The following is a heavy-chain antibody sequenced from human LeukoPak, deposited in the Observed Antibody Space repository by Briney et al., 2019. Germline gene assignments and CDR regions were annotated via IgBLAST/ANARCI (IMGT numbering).Heavy chain of an antibody. CDR1: GYSISSGYY. Sequence: SETLSLTCTVSGYSISSGYYWGWIRQPPGKGLEWIGSIYHSGSTYYNPSLKSRVTISVDTSKNQFSLKLSSVTAADTAVYYCAREVVTRDGDYWGQGTLVTVSS. V-gene: IGHV4-38-2*02. CDR2: IYHSGST. CDR3: AREVVTRDGDY. J-gene: IGHJ4*02. D-gene: IGHD4-23*01.